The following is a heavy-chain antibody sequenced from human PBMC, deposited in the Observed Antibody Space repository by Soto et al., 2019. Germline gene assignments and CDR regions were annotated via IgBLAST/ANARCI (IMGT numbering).Heavy chain of an antibody. D-gene: IGHD2-15*01. CDR1: GFTFSSYA. V-gene: IGHV3-23*01. Sequence: LRLSCAASGFTFSSYAMSWVRQAPVKGLEWVSAISGSGGSTYYADSVKGRFTISRDNSKNTLYLQMNSLRAEDTAVYYCAKATWSPIVVVVAATPGYFDYWGQGTLVTVSS. CDR2: ISGSGGST. J-gene: IGHJ4*02. CDR3: AKATWSPIVVVVAATPGYFDY.